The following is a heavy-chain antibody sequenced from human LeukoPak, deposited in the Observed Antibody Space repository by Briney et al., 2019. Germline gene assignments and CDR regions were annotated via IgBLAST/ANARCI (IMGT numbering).Heavy chain of an antibody. V-gene: IGHV4-39*01. J-gene: IGHJ6*03. CDR3: ARQRGSSWDYYYYYYMDV. Sequence: SETLSLTCTVSGGSISSSSYYWGWVRQPPGKGLEWIGSIYYSGSTYYNPSLKSRVTISVDTSKNQFSLKLSSVTAADTAVYYCARQRGSSWDYYYYYYMDVWGKGTTVTVSS. CDR1: GGSISSSSYY. D-gene: IGHD6-6*01. CDR2: IYYSGST.